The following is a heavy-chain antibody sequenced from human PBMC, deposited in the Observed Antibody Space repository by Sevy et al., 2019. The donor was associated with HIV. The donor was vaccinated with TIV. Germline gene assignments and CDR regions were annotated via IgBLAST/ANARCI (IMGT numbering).Heavy chain of an antibody. CDR3: ARGFQFQTFDY. J-gene: IGHJ4*02. CDR1: GGSISSYY. D-gene: IGHD3-3*01. Sequence: SETLSLTCTVSGGSISSYYWSWIRQPPGKGLEWIGYIYYSGSTNYNPSLKSRVTISVDTSKNQFSLKLSSVTAADTAVYYCARGFQFQTFDYWGQGNLVTVSS. V-gene: IGHV4-59*01. CDR2: IYYSGST.